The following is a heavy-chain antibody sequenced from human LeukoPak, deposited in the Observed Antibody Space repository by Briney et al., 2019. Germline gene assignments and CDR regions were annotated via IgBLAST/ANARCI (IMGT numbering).Heavy chain of an antibody. Sequence: GGSLRLSCAASGFTFSSYWMHWVRQAPGKGLVWVSRINTDGSSTSYADSVKGRFTISRDNAKNTLYLQMNSLRAEDTAVYYCAAYSNYPQFDPWGQGTLVTVSS. D-gene: IGHD4-11*01. V-gene: IGHV3-74*01. J-gene: IGHJ5*02. CDR2: INTDGSST. CDR1: GFTFSSYW. CDR3: AAYSNYPQFDP.